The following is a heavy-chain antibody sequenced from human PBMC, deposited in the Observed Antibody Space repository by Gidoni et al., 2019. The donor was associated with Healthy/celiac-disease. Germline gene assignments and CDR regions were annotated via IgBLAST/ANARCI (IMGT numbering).Heavy chain of an antibody. CDR1: GFTFSSHG. J-gene: IGHJ4*02. CDR3: AKDLGTCSGGSCYSPHY. V-gene: IGHV3-30*18. D-gene: IGHD2-15*01. CDR2: ISYDGSNK. Sequence: QVQLVESGGGVVQPGRSLRPSCAASGFTFSSHGMHWVRQAPGKGLEWVAVISYDGSNKYYADSVKGRFTISRDNSKNTLYLQMNSLRAEDTAVYYCAKDLGTCSGGSCYSPHYWGQGTLVTVSS.